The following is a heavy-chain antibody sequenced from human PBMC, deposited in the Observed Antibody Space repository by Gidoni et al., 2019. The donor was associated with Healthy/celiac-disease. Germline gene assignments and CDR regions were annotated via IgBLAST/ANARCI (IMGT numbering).Heavy chain of an antibody. CDR2: SIPIFGTA. CDR3: ARDYGDLDNWFDP. J-gene: IGHJ5*02. V-gene: IGHV1-69*01. D-gene: IGHD4-17*01. Sequence: QVQLVQSGAEVKKTGSSEKVDCKASGGTFRSYAISWVRQAPGQGLDWMGGSIPIFGTATYAQKFQGRVTIPADESTRTAYMELSSLRSEDTSVYSCARDYGDLDNWFDPWGHGTLVPVSS. CDR1: GGTFRSYA.